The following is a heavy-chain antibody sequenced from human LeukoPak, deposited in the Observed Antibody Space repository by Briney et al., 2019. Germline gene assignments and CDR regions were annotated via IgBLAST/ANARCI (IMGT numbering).Heavy chain of an antibody. CDR2: IYYSGST. D-gene: IGHD3-10*01. J-gene: IGHJ4*02. Sequence: SETLSLTCTVSGGSISSYYWSWIRQPSGKGLEWIGYIYYSGSTNYNPSLKSRVTISVDTYKNQFSLKLSSVTAADTAVYYCARQSDYGSGSYSYWGQGTLVTVSS. CDR1: GGSISSYY. CDR3: ARQSDYGSGSYSY. V-gene: IGHV4-59*08.